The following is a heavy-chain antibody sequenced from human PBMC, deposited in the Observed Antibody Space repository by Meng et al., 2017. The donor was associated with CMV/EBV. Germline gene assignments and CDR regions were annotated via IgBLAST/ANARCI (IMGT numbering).Heavy chain of an antibody. D-gene: IGHD3-3*01. J-gene: IGHJ4*02. V-gene: IGHV3-15*01. CDR1: GFTFSNAW. CDR3: TTVYRYYDFWSGIDY. Sequence: ETLSLTCAASGFTFSNAWMSWVRQAPGKGLEWVGRIKSKTDGGTTDYAAPVKGRFTISRDDSKNTLYLQMNSLKTEDTAVYYCTTVYRYYDFWSGIDYWGQGTLVTVSS. CDR2: IKSKTDGGTT.